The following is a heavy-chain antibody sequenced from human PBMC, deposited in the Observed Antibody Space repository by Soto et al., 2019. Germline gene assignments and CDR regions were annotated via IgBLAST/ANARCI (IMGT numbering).Heavy chain of an antibody. CDR3: AGIVGATGAFDI. Sequence: SETLSLTCAVYGGSFSCYYWSWIRQPPGKGLEWIGEINHSGSTNYNPSLKSRVTISVDTSKNQFSLKLSSVTAADTAVYYCAGIVGATGAFDIWGQGTMVTVSS. D-gene: IGHD1-26*01. CDR1: GGSFSCYY. V-gene: IGHV4-34*01. CDR2: INHSGST. J-gene: IGHJ3*02.